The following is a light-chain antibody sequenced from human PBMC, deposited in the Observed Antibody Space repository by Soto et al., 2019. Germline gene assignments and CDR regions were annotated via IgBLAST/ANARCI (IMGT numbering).Light chain of an antibody. J-gene: IGLJ2*01. V-gene: IGLV2-14*01. CDR2: EVS. CDR1: SRDVGGSNY. CDR3: SSYTSSNTLEV. Sequence: QSALIQPASVSGSPGQSITISCTGTSRDVGGSNYVSWYQHHPHRAPKLLIYEVSYRPSGVSSRFSGSKSGNTASLTISGIQAEDEADYYCSSYTSSNTLEVFGVGTKLTVL.